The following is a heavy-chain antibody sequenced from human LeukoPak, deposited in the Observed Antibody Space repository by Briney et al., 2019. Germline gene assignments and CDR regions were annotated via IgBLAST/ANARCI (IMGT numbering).Heavy chain of an antibody. CDR3: ARSGFSTGFYLDF. V-gene: IGHV1-2*02. D-gene: IGHD6-19*01. J-gene: IGHJ4*02. Sequence: GASVKVSCKASGYTFTGQFIHWLRQAPGEGLEWMGWIDPPSGVPHYAQKFQDTVTLTRDTSTGTAYMELHRLQSDDTAVYHCARSGFSTGFYLDFWGQGTLISVSS. CDR1: GYTFTGQF. CDR2: IDPPSGVP.